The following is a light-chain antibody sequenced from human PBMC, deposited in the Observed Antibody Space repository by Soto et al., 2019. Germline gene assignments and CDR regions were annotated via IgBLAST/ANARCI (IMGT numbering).Light chain of an antibody. CDR2: DTS. CDR3: QQYGSSPGT. V-gene: IGKV3-20*01. CDR1: QSVRDRY. J-gene: IGKJ1*01. Sequence: EIVLTQSPGTRSLSPGERATLSCRASQSVRDRYLSWYQQKPGQAPSLLIYDTSTRATGVPDRFSGSGSGTDVARTISRVEPEDFAIYFCQQYGSSPGTFGQGTKVEI.